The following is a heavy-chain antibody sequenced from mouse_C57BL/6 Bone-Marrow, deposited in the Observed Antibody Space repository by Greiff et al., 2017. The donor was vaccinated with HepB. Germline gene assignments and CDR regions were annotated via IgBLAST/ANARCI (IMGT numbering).Heavy chain of an antibody. CDR3: ARDGGITTVVAPYFDY. CDR2: ISYDGSN. V-gene: IGHV3-6*01. D-gene: IGHD1-1*01. J-gene: IGHJ2*01. Sequence: EVQLQQSGPGLVKPSQSLSLTCSVTGYSITSGYYWNWIRQFPGNKLEWMGYISYDGSNNYNPSLKNRISITRDTSKNQFFLKLNSVTTEDTATYYCARDGGITTVVAPYFDYWGQGTTLTVSS. CDR1: GYSITSGYY.